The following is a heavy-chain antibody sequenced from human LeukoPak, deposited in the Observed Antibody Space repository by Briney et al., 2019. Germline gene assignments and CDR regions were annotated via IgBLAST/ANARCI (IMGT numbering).Heavy chain of an antibody. CDR1: GLSFSTYG. CDR2: ISGSGGST. J-gene: IGHJ5*02. V-gene: IGHV3-23*01. D-gene: IGHD3-3*01. Sequence: GGSLRLSCAASGLSFSTYGMSWVRQAPGKGLEWVSAISGSGGSTYYADSVKGRFTISRDNSKNTLYLQMNSLRAEDTAVYYCAKAIDFWSGYLNWFDPWGQGTLVTVSS. CDR3: AKAIDFWSGYLNWFDP.